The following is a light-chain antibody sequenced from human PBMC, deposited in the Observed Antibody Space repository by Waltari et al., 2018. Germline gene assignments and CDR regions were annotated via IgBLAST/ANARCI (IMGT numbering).Light chain of an antibody. J-gene: IGLJ1*01. V-gene: IGLV2-8*01. CDR3: SSYAHNNHFV. CDR1: NSYVGAYNY. CDR2: EVT. Sequence: QSVLTQPPSATGSPGQSVTISCTGTNSYVGAYNYFSWYQQHPGKVPKLLIYEVTKRPSGVPDRFSGSKSGNTASLTVSGLQADDEADYYCSSYAHNNHFVFGTGTKVTVL.